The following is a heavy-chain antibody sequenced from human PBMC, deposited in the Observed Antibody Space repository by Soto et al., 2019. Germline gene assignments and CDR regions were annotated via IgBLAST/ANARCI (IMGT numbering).Heavy chain of an antibody. CDR2: IYGGGST. Sequence: PGGALLVACAASVFTVNNNYMSWVRQAPGKGLDWVSVIYGGGSTYYADSVKGRFTISRDNSKNTLYLQMNSLRAEDTAVYYCARDGHTGYYLSYWGQGTMVTVSS. CDR3: ARDGHTGYYLSY. D-gene: IGHD3-9*01. CDR1: VFTVNNNY. J-gene: IGHJ4*02. V-gene: IGHV3-53*01.